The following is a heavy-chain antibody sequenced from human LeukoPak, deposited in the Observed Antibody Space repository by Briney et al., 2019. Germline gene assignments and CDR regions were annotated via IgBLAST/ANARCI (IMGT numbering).Heavy chain of an antibody. Sequence: SETLSLTCTVSGGSISSSSDYWGWIRQPPGKGLEWIGTISYSGSTYYNPSLKSRLTISVDTSKNQFSLRLRSVTAADTAVYCCARSGSYDRVDYWGQGTLVTVSS. V-gene: IGHV4-39*01. J-gene: IGHJ4*02. CDR2: ISYSGST. CDR1: GGSISSSSDY. CDR3: ARSGSYDRVDY. D-gene: IGHD3-10*01.